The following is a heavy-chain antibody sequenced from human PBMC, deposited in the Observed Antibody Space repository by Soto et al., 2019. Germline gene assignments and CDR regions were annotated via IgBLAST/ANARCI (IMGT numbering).Heavy chain of an antibody. CDR1: GGSVSGYH. V-gene: IGHV4-59*02. Sequence: SETLSLTCNVSGGSVSGYHWSWIRQPPGKGLEWIGYINNNGNTDYNPSLESRVTISLDTSKNQFSLSLTSVTAADTAVYYCARGLTTVYLMRRYYAFDIWSQGTMVTVSS. J-gene: IGHJ3*02. D-gene: IGHD4-4*01. CDR3: ARGLTTVYLMRRYYAFDI. CDR2: INNNGNT.